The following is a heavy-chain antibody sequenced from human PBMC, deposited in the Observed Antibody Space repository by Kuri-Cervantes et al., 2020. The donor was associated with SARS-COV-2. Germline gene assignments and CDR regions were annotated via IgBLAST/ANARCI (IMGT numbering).Heavy chain of an antibody. CDR3: ARQVVPGFRGGMDV. CDR1: GYSFTSYW. CDR2: INPGDSDT. V-gene: IGHV5-51*01. D-gene: IGHD2-21*01. J-gene: IGHJ6*02. Sequence: GESLKISCKGSGYSFTSYWIGWVRQVPEKGLEWVGVINPGDSDTRYSPSFQGQVTISADKSISTAYLQWNSLKASDSAMYYCARQVVPGFRGGMDVWGQGTTVTVSS.